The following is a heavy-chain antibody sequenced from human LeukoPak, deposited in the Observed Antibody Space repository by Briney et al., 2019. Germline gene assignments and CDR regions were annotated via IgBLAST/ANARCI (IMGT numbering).Heavy chain of an antibody. CDR3: LYGGNSGDWVY. CDR1: GGSISSYY. CDR2: IYYSGST. D-gene: IGHD4-23*01. Sequence: PSETLSLTCTVSGGSISSYYWSWIRQPPGKGLEWIGYIYYSGSTNYNPSLKSRVTISVDTSKNQFSLKLSSVTAADTAVYYCLYGGNSGDWVYWGQGTLVTVSS. V-gene: IGHV4-59*01. J-gene: IGHJ4*02.